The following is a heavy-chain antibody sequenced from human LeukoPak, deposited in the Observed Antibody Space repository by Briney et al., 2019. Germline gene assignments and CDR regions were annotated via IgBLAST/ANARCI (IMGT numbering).Heavy chain of an antibody. CDR2: INPNSGGT. J-gene: IGHJ4*03. D-gene: IGHD6-19*01. V-gene: IGHV1-2*02. CDR1: GYTFTGYY. Sequence: GASVKVSCKASGYTFTGYYMHWVRQAPGQGLEWMGWINPNSGGTNYAQKFQGRVTMTRDTSISTAYMELSSLRAEDTAVYYCAKDCYLRGAAGPYSSGWYLGRGGYFDYWGQGTLVTVSS. CDR3: AKDCYLRGAAGPYSSGWYLGRGGYFDY.